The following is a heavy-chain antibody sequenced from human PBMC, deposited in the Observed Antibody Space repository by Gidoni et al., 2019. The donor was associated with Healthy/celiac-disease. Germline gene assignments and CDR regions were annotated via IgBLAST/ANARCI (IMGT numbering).Heavy chain of an antibody. CDR3: ARGLAVVVDHY. CDR1: GYTFTGYY. Sequence: QVQLVQSGAEVKKPGASVKVSCKASGYTFTGYYMHWVRQAPGQGLEWMGWINPNSGGTNYAKKFQGRVNRTRDTSISTAYMELSRLRSDDTAVYYCARGLAVVVDHYWGQGTLVTVSS. V-gene: IGHV1-2*02. J-gene: IGHJ4*02. CDR2: INPNSGGT. D-gene: IGHD2-15*01.